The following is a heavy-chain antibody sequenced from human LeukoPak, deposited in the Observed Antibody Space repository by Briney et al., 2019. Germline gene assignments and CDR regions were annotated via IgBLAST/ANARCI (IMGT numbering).Heavy chain of an antibody. J-gene: IGHJ4*02. CDR3: ARDAAPIFGVVIEIDY. Sequence: LTGGSLRLSCAASGFTFSSYWMHWVRQAPGKGLVWVSRINSDGGSTSYADSVKGRFTISRDNAKNTLYLQMNSLGAEDTAVYYCARDAAPIFGVVIEIDYWGQGTLVTVSS. CDR1: GFTFSSYW. CDR2: INSDGGST. D-gene: IGHD3-3*01. V-gene: IGHV3-74*01.